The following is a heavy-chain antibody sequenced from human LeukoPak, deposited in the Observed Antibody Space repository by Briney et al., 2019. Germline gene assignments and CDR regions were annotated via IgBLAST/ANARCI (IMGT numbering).Heavy chain of an antibody. CDR1: GGSISSSNW. Sequence: PSETLSLTCAVSGGSISSSNWWSWVRQPPGKGLEWIGEIYHSGSTNYNPSLKSRVTISVDKSKNQFSLKLSSVTAADTAVYYCARVGVLLWFGESTAIFDIWGQGTMVTVSS. D-gene: IGHD3-10*01. J-gene: IGHJ3*02. V-gene: IGHV4-4*02. CDR2: IYHSGST. CDR3: ARVGVLLWFGESTAIFDI.